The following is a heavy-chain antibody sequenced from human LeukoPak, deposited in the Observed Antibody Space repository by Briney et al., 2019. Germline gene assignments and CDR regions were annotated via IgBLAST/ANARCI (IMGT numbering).Heavy chain of an antibody. D-gene: IGHD3-3*01. CDR3: ARDRDYDFWSGYYSNYYYGMDV. J-gene: IGHJ6*02. CDR2: IWYDGSNK. Sequence: GRSLRLSCAASGFTFSSYGMHWVRQAPGKGLEWVAVIWYDGSNKYYADSVKGRFTISRDNSKNTLYLQMNSLRAEVTAVYYCARDRDYDFWSGYYSNYYYGMDVWGQGTTVTVSS. CDR1: GFTFSSYG. V-gene: IGHV3-33*01.